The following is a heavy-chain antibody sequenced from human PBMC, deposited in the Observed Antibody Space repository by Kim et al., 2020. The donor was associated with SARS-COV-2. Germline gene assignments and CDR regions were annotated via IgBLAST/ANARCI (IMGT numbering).Heavy chain of an antibody. CDR1: GFTFGDYA. CDR2: ISWNSGTL. J-gene: IGHJ4*02. CDR3: AKDYDRRVLRGYSYGGRFDY. Sequence: GGSLRLSCAASGFTFGDYAMHWVRQAPGKGLEWVSGISWNSGTLGYADSVKGRFTISRDNAKNSLFLQMNSLRAEDTALYYCAKDYDRRVLRGYSYGGRFDYWGQGTLVTVSS. V-gene: IGHV3-9*01. D-gene: IGHD5-18*01.